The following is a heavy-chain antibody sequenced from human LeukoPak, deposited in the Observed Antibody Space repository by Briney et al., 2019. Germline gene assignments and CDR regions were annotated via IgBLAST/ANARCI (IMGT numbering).Heavy chain of an antibody. CDR2: IYYGRST. J-gene: IGHJ6*03. CDR1: GGSITSSIYY. CDR3: ARHVTNYYYYMDV. Sequence: PAETLSLTCTVSGGSITSSIYYWGWIRQPPGKVLGWIESIYYGRSTSCHPSIKSRVTISVDKSKNQFSLRLSSVTAANTAVYYCARHVTNYYYYMDVWGKGNTVTVS. V-gene: IGHV4-39*01.